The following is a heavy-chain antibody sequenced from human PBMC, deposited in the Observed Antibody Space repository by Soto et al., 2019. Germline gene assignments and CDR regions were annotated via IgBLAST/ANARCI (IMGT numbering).Heavy chain of an antibody. D-gene: IGHD6-13*01. CDR1: GGSISSGGYY. V-gene: IGHV4-31*03. CDR2: IYYSGST. CDR3: ARGLWYSSSWPPAALDV. J-gene: IGHJ6*02. Sequence: PSETLSLTCTVSGGSISSGGYYWSWIRQHPGKGLEWIGYIYYSGSTYYNPSLKSRVTISVDTSKNQFSLKLSSVTAADTAAYYCARGLWYSSSWPPAALDVWGQGTTVPVSS.